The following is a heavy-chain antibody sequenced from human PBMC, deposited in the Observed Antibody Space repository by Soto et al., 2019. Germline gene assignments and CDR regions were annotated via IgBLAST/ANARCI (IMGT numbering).Heavy chain of an antibody. V-gene: IGHV3-30-3*01. CDR3: ARVKTVQIWLISFYFYGMDV. Sequence: GGSLRLSCAASGFTFSSYAMHWVRQAPGKGLEWVAVISYDGSNKYYADSVKGRFTISRDNSNNTLYLQRNSLREVDTAVYDCARVKTVQIWLISFYFYGMDVWGQGTTVTVSS. J-gene: IGHJ6*02. CDR2: ISYDGSNK. CDR1: GFTFSSYA. D-gene: IGHD5-18*01.